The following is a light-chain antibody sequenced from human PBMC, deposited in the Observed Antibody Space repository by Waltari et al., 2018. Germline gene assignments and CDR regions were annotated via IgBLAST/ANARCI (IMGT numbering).Light chain of an antibody. J-gene: IGLJ2*01. V-gene: IGLV3-19*01. Sequence: GQTVRITCQGDSLRSYYASWYQQKPGQAPVLVIYGKNNRPSGIPDRFSGSSSGNTASLTITGAQAEDEADYYCNSRDSSGNHPVVFGGGTKLTVL. CDR1: SLRSYY. CDR3: NSRDSSGNHPVV. CDR2: GKN.